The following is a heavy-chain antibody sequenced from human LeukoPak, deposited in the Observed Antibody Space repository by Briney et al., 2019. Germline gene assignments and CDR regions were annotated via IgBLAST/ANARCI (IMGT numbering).Heavy chain of an antibody. Sequence: QPGGSLRLSCAASGFTFSSYAMSWVRRAPGKWLEWVSAISGSGGSTYYADSVKGRFTISRDNSKNTLYLQMNSLRAEDTAVYYGAKVSGQWLVYFVYWGQGTLVTVSS. V-gene: IGHV3-23*01. D-gene: IGHD6-19*01. CDR2: ISGSGGST. CDR3: AKVSGQWLVYFVY. CDR1: GFTFSSYA. J-gene: IGHJ4*02.